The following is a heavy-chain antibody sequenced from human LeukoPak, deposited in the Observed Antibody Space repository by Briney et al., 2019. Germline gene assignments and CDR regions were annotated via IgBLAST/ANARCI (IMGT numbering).Heavy chain of an antibody. CDR3: AKVTYYYESSGSWWFGP. J-gene: IGHJ5*02. D-gene: IGHD3-22*01. Sequence: SETLSLTCTVSGGSVSSSSYSWGWIRQPPGKGLEWIGSIYYSGSTYYNPSLKSRVTISVDTSKNQFSLKLSSVTAADTAVYYWAKVTYYYESSGSWWFGPWGQGTLVTVSS. CDR1: GGSVSSSSYS. CDR2: IYYSGST. V-gene: IGHV4-39*01.